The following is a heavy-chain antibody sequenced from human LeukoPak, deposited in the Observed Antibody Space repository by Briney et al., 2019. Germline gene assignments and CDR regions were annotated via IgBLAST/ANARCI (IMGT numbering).Heavy chain of an antibody. D-gene: IGHD3-22*01. CDR3: ARRPSRRYYYDSSGYYYFDY. CDR2: INHSGST. V-gene: IGHV4-34*01. CDR1: GGSFSGYY. J-gene: IGHJ4*02. Sequence: SETLSLTCAVYGGSFSGYYWSWIRQPPGKGLEWIGEINHSGSTNYNPSLKSRVTISVDTSKNQFSLKLSSVTAADTAVYYCARRPSRRYYYDSSGYYYFDYWGQGILVTVSS.